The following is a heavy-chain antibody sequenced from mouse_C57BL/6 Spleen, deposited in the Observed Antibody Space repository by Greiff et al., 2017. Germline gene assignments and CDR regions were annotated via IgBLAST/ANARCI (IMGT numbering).Heavy chain of an antibody. CDR3: ARPSFCYDYPAWFAY. J-gene: IGHJ3*01. CDR1: GFTFSDYG. CDR2: ISSGSSTI. D-gene: IGHD2-4*01. Sequence: EVMLVESGGGLVKPGGSLKLSCAASGFTFSDYGMHWVRQAPEKGLEWVAYISSGSSTIYYADTVKGRFTISRDNSKNTLFLHLTSLTSADTAMYYCARPSFCYDYPAWFAYWGQGTLVTVSA. V-gene: IGHV5-17*01.